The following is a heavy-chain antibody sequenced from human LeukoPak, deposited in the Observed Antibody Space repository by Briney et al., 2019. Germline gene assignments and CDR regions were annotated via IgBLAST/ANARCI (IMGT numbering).Heavy chain of an antibody. CDR3: ARGAGPKQQLTAYYFDY. D-gene: IGHD6-13*01. V-gene: IGHV6-1*01. J-gene: IGHJ4*02. CDR1: ASSFSSNSAA. CDR2: TYYRSKWYN. Sequence: SQALSLTCAIAASSFSSNSAAWNWIRQSPSRGLEWLGRTYYRSKWYNDYAVSVKSRITLNPDTSKNQFSLQLNSVTPEDTAVYYCARGAGPKQQLTAYYFDYWGQGTLVTVSS.